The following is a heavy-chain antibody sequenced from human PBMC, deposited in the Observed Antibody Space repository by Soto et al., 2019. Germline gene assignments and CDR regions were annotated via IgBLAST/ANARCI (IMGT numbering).Heavy chain of an antibody. V-gene: IGHV3-30*18. J-gene: IGHJ3*02. CDR1: GFTFSSYG. CDR3: PKDWGWEWELQDAFDI. CDR2: ISYDGSNK. Sequence: QVQLVESGGGVVQPGRSLRLSCAASGFTFSSYGMHWVRQAPGKGLEWVAVISYDGSNKYYADSVKGRFTISRDNSKNTLYLHMNSLRAEDTAVYYCPKDWGWEWELQDAFDIWGQGTMVTVSS. D-gene: IGHD1-26*01.